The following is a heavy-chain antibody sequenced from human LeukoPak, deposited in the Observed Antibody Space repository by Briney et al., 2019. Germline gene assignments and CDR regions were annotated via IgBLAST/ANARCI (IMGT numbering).Heavy chain of an antibody. J-gene: IGHJ4*02. CDR3: ARDLPIPAAADY. V-gene: IGHV3-53*01. Sequence: GGSLRLSCAASGFTVDSNYLSWVRQAPGKGLEWVSTIYTGGNTYYAASVKGRFTISRDFSKNTVFLHMNSLRAEDTAMYYCARDLPIPAAADYWGQGTLVTVSS. CDR2: IYTGGNT. D-gene: IGHD6-13*01. CDR1: GFTVDSNY.